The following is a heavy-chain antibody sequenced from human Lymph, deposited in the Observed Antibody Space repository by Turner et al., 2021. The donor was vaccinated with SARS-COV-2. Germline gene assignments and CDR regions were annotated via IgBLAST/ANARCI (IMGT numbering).Heavy chain of an antibody. J-gene: IGHJ4*02. CDR2: ISGSGGST. V-gene: IGHV3-23*01. Sequence: EVQLLESGGGLVQPGGSLRFPWAASRFTFSSYAMSWVRQAPGKGLEWVSTISGSGGSTYYADSVKGRFTISRDNSKNTLYLQMNSLRAEDTAVYYCAKDPNWYVLSAVDYWGQGTLVTVSS. CDR1: RFTFSSYA. D-gene: IGHD1-1*01. CDR3: AKDPNWYVLSAVDY.